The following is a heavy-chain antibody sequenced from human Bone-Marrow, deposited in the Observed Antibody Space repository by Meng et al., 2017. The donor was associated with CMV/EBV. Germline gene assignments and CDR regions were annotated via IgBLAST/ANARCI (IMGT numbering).Heavy chain of an antibody. CDR3: ASLGGSSRYYYYYGMDV. V-gene: IGHV3-11*04. CDR1: GFTFSDYY. J-gene: IGHJ6*02. CDR2: ISSSGSTI. Sequence: GESLKISCAASGFTFSDYYMSWIRQAPGKGLEWVSYISSSGSTIYYADSVKGRFTISRDNAKNSLYLQMNSLRAEDTAVYYCASLGGSSRYYYYYGMDVWGQGTTVTVSS. D-gene: IGHD6-6*01.